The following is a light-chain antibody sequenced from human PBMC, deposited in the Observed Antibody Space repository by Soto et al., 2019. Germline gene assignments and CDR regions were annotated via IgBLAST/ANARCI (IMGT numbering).Light chain of an antibody. CDR2: AAS. CDR3: QQSYSTPRT. J-gene: IGKJ1*01. V-gene: IGKV1-39*01. CDR1: QSISSY. Sequence: DIQMTQSPSSLSASVGDRVTITCRASQSISSYLNWYQQKPGKAPKLLIYAASSLQSGVPSRFSGSGSGTDFTLTISSLQPEDCATYYCQQSYSTPRTFGQGTNVDIK.